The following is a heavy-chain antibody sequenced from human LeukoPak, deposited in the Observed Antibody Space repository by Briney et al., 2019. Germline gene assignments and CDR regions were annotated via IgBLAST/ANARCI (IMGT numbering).Heavy chain of an antibody. J-gene: IGHJ4*02. CDR1: GYTFTSYG. CDR2: ISAYNGNT. V-gene: IGHV1-18*01. Sequence: GASVKVSCKASGYTFTSYGISWVRQAPGQGLEWMGWISAYNGNTNHAQKLQGRVTMTTDTSTSTAYMELRSLRSDDTAVYYCARARAAGTYPHFDYWGQGTLVTVSS. CDR3: ARARAAGTYPHFDY. D-gene: IGHD6-13*01.